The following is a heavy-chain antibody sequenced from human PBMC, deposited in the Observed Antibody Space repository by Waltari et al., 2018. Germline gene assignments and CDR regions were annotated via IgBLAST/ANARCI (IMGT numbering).Heavy chain of an antibody. Sequence: EVQLVESGGGLVQPGGSLRLSCAASGFTFSDYNMDWVRQAPGKGLEWLGRTRNKANSYTTEYAASVKGRFTISRDDSKNSLYLQINSLKTEDTALYYCARIYNDARWCFDLWGRGTLVTVSS. J-gene: IGHJ2*01. CDR1: GFTFSDYN. CDR2: TRNKANSYTT. V-gene: IGHV3-72*01. CDR3: ARIYNDARWCFDL. D-gene: IGHD1-1*01.